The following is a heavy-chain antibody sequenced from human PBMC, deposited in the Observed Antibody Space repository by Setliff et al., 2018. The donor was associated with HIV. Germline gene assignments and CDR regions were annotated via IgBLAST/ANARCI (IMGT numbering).Heavy chain of an antibody. Sequence: ASVKVSCKVFGFTLSEVSIHWVRQAPGKGLEWMGYFDPQDGETVYAQEFQGRVTMTEDTSIDTAYMELTGLRYEDTAIYYCAKVGSLLDYTRGAFDIWGQGTLVTVSS. V-gene: IGHV1-24*01. CDR3: AKVGSLLDYTRGAFDI. J-gene: IGHJ3*02. D-gene: IGHD3-3*01. CDR1: GFTLSEVS. CDR2: FDPQDGET.